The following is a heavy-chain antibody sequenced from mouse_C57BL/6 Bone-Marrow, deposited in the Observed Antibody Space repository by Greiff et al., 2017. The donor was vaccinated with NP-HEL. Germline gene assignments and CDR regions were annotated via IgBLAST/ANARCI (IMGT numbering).Heavy chain of an antibody. D-gene: IGHD2-2*01. CDR2: INPSSGYT. CDR3: APMVTYYAMDY. J-gene: IGHJ4*01. CDR1: GYTFTSYT. V-gene: IGHV1-4*01. Sequence: QVQLKQSGAELARPGASVKMSCKASGYTFTSYTMHWVKQRPGQGLEWIGYINPSSGYTKYNQKFKDKATLTADKSSSTAYMQLSSLTSEDSAVYYCAPMVTYYAMDYWGQGTSVTVSS.